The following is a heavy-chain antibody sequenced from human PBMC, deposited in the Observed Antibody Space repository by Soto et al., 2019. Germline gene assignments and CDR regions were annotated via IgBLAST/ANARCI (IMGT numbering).Heavy chain of an antibody. CDR3: ARGTYYYDSSGYGTWFDS. Sequence: SLQVSCNASGGTSSSFGINCVRHAPGQGLEWMGGIIPVSPIANYAQKFQGRGTITADKSTNTAYMELSSLRSEDTAVYYCARGTYYYDSSGYGTWFDSWGQGPLVTVSS. D-gene: IGHD3-22*01. V-gene: IGHV1-69*10. CDR2: IIPVSPIA. CDR1: GGTSSSFG. J-gene: IGHJ5*01.